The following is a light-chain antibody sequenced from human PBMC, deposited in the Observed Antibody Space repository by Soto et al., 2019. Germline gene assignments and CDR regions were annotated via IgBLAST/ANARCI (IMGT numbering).Light chain of an antibody. Sequence: DIVMTQSPATLSVSPGERATLSCRASQRISSNLSCYQHKPGQAPRLLIYGASTRATGIPARFSGSGSGTEFTLTISSLQSEDFTVYYCQQYNYWPPWTFGQGTKVDIK. CDR1: QRISSN. J-gene: IGKJ1*01. CDR2: GAS. CDR3: QQYNYWPPWT. V-gene: IGKV3-15*01.